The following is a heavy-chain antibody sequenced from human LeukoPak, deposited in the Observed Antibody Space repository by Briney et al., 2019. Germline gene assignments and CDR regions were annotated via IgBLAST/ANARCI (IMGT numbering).Heavy chain of an antibody. J-gene: IGHJ4*02. CDR1: GFTFSSYA. V-gene: IGHV3-23*01. CDR3: ARLGDFWSGYWRDRDFDY. D-gene: IGHD3-3*01. CDR2: ISGSGGST. Sequence: GGSLRLSCAASGFTFSSYAMSWVRQAPGKGLEWVSAISGSGGSTYYADSVKGRFTISRDNSKNTLYLQMNSLRAEDTAVYYCARLGDFWSGYWRDRDFDYWGQGTLVTVSS.